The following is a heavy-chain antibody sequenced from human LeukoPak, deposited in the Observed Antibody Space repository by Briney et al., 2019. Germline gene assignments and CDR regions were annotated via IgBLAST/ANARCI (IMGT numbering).Heavy chain of an antibody. CDR3: AREPDDCTNGVCKFDY. D-gene: IGHD2-8*01. V-gene: IGHV4-34*01. CDR1: GDSFIAYY. J-gene: IGHJ4*02. Sequence: SETLSLTCAVYGDSFIAYYWSWIRQSPGKGLEWIGEINHSGSTTYNPSLESRTTISVDTSKNQFSLNLTSVTAADTAVYYCAREPDDCTNGVCKFDYWGQGTLVTVSS. CDR2: INHSGST.